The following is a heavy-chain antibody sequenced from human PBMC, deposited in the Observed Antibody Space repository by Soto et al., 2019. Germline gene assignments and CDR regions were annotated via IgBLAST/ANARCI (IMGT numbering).Heavy chain of an antibody. D-gene: IGHD2-21*02. Sequence: EVQLVESGGGLVKPGGSLRLSCAASGFTFSSYSMNWVRQAPGKGLEWVSSISSSSSYIYYADSVKGRFTISRDNAKNSLYLQMNRLRAEDTAVYYCARATYCGGDCYSGAFDFWGQGTMVTVSS. CDR1: GFTFSSYS. CDR3: ARATYCGGDCYSGAFDF. J-gene: IGHJ3*01. V-gene: IGHV3-21*01. CDR2: ISSSSSYI.